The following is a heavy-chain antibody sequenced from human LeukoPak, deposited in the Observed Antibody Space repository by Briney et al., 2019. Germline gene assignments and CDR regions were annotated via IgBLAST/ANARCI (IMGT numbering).Heavy chain of an antibody. D-gene: IGHD6-25*01. CDR1: GGSLSDYY. V-gene: IGHV4-59*01. Sequence: PSETLSLTCTVSGGSLSDYYWSWIRQPPGKGLEWVGCIYHSENTNYNPSLKSRVTISVDTSKNQFSLKLSSVTAADTAVYYCARDGSARSLATWGQGTLITVSS. CDR2: IYHSENT. CDR3: ARDGSARSLAT. J-gene: IGHJ5*02.